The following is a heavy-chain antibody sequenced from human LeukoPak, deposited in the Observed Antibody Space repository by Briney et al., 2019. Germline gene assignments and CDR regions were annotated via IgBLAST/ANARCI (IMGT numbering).Heavy chain of an antibody. Sequence: SETLSLTCPVSNGSLNSYYWSWVRQPPGTGMQFIGFIYYKGSSNYNPSLKSRLTFAVDTSKNQFPLKVTSVTAADTAVYYCARFGRDGHNLPTLGAFDVWGQGTMVTVSS. CDR3: ARFGRDGHNLPTLGAFDV. V-gene: IGHV4-59*01. J-gene: IGHJ3*01. CDR2: IYYKGSS. D-gene: IGHD5-24*01. CDR1: NGSLNSYY.